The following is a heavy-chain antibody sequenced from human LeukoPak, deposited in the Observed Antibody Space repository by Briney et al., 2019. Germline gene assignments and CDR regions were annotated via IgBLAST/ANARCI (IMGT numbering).Heavy chain of an antibody. CDR2: ISWDGGST. CDR3: TKDINSSGYYLGY. CDR1: GFTFDDYA. J-gene: IGHJ4*02. D-gene: IGHD3-22*01. Sequence: GGSLRLSCAASGFTFDDYAMHWVRQAPGKGLEWVSLISWDGGSTYYADSVKGRFTISRGNSKNSLYLQMNSLRAEDTALYYCTKDINSSGYYLGYWGQGTLVTVSS. V-gene: IGHV3-43D*03.